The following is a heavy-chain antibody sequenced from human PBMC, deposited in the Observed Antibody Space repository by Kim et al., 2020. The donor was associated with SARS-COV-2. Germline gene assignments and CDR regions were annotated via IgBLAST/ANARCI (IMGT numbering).Heavy chain of an antibody. CDR3: AKRFSSSSYYGGKGLYGMDV. Sequence: GGSLRLSCVASGFTFSYYGMYWVRQAPGKGLEGVAVISYDGSNKYYEDSWKGRFTVPRDNSKKTLSLQMDNLRAEDTAVYYCAKRFSSSSYYGGKGLYGMDVWGRGTTVTVAS. CDR2: ISYDGSNK. V-gene: IGHV3-30*18. J-gene: IGHJ6*04. CDR1: GFTFSYYG. D-gene: IGHD4-17*01.